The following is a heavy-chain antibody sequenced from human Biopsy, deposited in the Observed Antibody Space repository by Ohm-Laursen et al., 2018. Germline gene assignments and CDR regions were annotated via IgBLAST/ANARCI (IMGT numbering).Heavy chain of an antibody. D-gene: IGHD4-23*01. Sequence: SETLSLTCTVSGGSFTGHYWTWIRQPPGKGLEWIGHISHTGYTSYKSSLKSRVTISLDTSRKHFSLRLTSWAAADTAVYYCARGSNEYGGLYFPHWGQGTLVTVSS. CDR1: GGSFTGHY. CDR3: ARGSNEYGGLYFPH. CDR2: ISHTGYT. J-gene: IGHJ1*01. V-gene: IGHV4-59*11.